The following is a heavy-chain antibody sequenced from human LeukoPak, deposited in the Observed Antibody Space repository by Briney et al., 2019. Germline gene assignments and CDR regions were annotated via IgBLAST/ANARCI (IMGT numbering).Heavy chain of an antibody. CDR2: IIPIFGTA. V-gene: IGHV1-69*05. CDR3: ARVKYNWNDIFENWFDP. D-gene: IGHD1-1*01. Sequence: SVKVSCKASGGTFSSYAISWVRQAPGQGLEWMGGIIPIFGTANYAQKFQGRVTITTDESTSTAYMELSSLRSEDSAVYYCARVKYNWNDIFENWFDPWGQGTLVTVSS. J-gene: IGHJ5*02. CDR1: GGTFSSYA.